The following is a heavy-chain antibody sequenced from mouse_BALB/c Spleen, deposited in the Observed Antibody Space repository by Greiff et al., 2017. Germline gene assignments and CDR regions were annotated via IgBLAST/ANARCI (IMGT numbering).Heavy chain of an antibody. CDR1: GFNIKDTY. CDR3: ATPQLGLRGFAY. CDR2: IDPANGNT. V-gene: IGHV14-3*02. Sequence: EVQRVESGAELVKPGASVKLSCTASGFNIKDTYMHWVKQRPEQGLEWIGRIDPANGNTKYDPKFQGKATITADTSSNTAYLQLSSLTSEDTAVYYCATPQLGLRGFAYWGQGTLVTVSA. J-gene: IGHJ3*01. D-gene: IGHD3-1*01.